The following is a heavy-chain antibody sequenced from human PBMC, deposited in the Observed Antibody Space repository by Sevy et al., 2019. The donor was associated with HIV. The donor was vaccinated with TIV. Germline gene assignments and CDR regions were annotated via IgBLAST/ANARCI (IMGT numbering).Heavy chain of an antibody. CDR3: ARACEQHLHDAFDI. CDR2: INSDGSST. D-gene: IGHD6-13*01. Sequence: GGSLRLSCAASGFTFSSYWMHWVRQAPGKGLVWVSRINSDGSSTNVADSVKGRFTISRDNAKNSLYLQMNSLRAEDTAVYYCARACEQHLHDAFDIWGQWTMVTVSS. J-gene: IGHJ3*02. CDR1: GFTFSSYW. V-gene: IGHV3-74*01.